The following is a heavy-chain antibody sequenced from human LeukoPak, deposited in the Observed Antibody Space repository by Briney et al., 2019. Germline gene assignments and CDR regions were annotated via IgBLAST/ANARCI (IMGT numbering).Heavy chain of an antibody. J-gene: IGHJ4*02. Sequence: GASVKVSCKASGYTFTSYGISWVRQAPGQGLEWMGWISAYNGNTNYAQKLQGRVTMTTDTSTSTAYMELRSLRSDDMAVYYCARDLGIVATISPFDYWGQGTLVTVSS. CDR2: ISAYNGNT. CDR3: ARDLGIVATISPFDY. D-gene: IGHD5-12*01. CDR1: GYTFTSYG. V-gene: IGHV1-18*03.